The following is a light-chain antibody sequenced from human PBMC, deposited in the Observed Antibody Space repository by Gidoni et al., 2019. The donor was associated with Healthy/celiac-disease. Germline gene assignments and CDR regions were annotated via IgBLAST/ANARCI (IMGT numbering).Light chain of an antibody. V-gene: IGKV3-20*01. CDR2: GAS. CDR1: QSVSSSY. J-gene: IGKJ5*01. CDR3: QQYGSSLPIT. Sequence: EIVLTQSPGTLSLSPGERATLSCRASQSVSSSYLAWYQQTPGQAPRLLIYGASSRATGIPDMFSGSGSGTDFTLTISRLEPEDFAVYSCQQYGSSLPITFGQGTRLEIK.